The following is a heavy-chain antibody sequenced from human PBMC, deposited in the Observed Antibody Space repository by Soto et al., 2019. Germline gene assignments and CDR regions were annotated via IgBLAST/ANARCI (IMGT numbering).Heavy chain of an antibody. CDR1: GFTFSSYA. V-gene: IGHV3-30-3*01. CDR2: ISYDGSNK. Sequence: GGSLRLSCAASGFTFSSYAMHWVRQAPGKGLEWVAVISYDGSNKYYADSVKGRFTISRDNSKNTLYLQMSSLRAEDTAVYYCAREYSSSSTHHKFSYSSFFGTDVWGQGTKVTVS. D-gene: IGHD6-6*01. CDR3: AREYSSSSTHHKFSYSSFFGTDV. J-gene: IGHJ6*02.